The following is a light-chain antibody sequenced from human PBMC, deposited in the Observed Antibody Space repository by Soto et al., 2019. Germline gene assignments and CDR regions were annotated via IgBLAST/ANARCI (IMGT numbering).Light chain of an antibody. CDR3: QQSYSTPPIT. CDR2: AAS. J-gene: IGKJ5*01. CDR1: QSISTY. V-gene: IGKV1-39*01. Sequence: DIHMTQSPSSLSASVGDRFTITCRSSQSISTYLNWYQQKPGKAPNLLIYAASSLQSGVPSRFSGSGSGTDFALTINTLQPEDFATYYCQQSYSTPPITFGQGTRLEIK.